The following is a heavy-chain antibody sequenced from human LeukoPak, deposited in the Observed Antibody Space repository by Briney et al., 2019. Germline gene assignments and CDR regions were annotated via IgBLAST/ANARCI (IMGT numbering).Heavy chain of an antibody. CDR2: TYYRSTWCH. V-gene: IGHV6-1*01. CDR3: ARDILGEGST. Sequence: SQTLSLTCAISGDSVSSNTAAWTWIRQSPSRGLEWLGRTYYRSTWCHDYALSVKSRITIAPDTSKNQFSLQLNSVTPEDTAVYYCARDILGEGSTWGQGTLVTVSS. J-gene: IGHJ5*02. CDR1: GDSVSSNTAA.